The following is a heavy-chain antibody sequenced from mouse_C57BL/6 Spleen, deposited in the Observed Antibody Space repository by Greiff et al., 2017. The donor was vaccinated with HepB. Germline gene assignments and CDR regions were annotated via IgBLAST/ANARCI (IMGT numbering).Heavy chain of an antibody. D-gene: IGHD2-5*01. Sequence: VQLKESGGGLVKPGGSLKLSCAASGFNFSDYGMHWVRQAPEKGLEWVAYISSGSSTIYYADTVKGRFTISRDNAKNTLFLQMTSLRSEDTAMYYCARPNSNYDYFDYWGQGTTLTVSS. V-gene: IGHV5-17*01. J-gene: IGHJ2*01. CDR1: GFNFSDYG. CDR3: ARPNSNYDYFDY. CDR2: ISSGSSTI.